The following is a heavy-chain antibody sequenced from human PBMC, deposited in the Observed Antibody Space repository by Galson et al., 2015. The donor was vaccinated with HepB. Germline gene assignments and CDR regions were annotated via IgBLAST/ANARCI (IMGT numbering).Heavy chain of an antibody. CDR1: GFTFSSYW. Sequence: SLRLSCAASGFTFSSYWMSWVRQAPGKGLEWVANIKQDGSEKYYVDSVKGRFTISRDNAKNSLSLQMNSLRAEDTALYYCAKVGGATTVGSLDYWGQGTLVTVSS. J-gene: IGHJ4*02. CDR2: IKQDGSEK. D-gene: IGHD1-26*01. CDR3: AKVGGATTVGSLDY. V-gene: IGHV3-7*03.